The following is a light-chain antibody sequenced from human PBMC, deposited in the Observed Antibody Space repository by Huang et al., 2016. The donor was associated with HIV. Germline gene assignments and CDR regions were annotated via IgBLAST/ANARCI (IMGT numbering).Light chain of an antibody. CDR2: DAS. CDR1: QSVSTY. Sequence: IVFTQSPATLSLSPGERATLSCRASQSVSTYLAWYQQKPGQAPRLLIFDASDRATGSTARFSGSGCGTDCTLTISSLEPEEFAVYYCQQRTNWPLTWTFGQGTKVEIK. V-gene: IGKV3-11*01. J-gene: IGKJ1*01. CDR3: QQRTNWPLTWT.